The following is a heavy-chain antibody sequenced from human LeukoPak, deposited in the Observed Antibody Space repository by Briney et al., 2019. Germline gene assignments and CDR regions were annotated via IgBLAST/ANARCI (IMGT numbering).Heavy chain of an antibody. V-gene: IGHV1-69*05. CDR2: IIPILGTA. D-gene: IGHD3-10*01. Sequence: ASVKVSCKASGGTFSSYAISWVRQAPGQGLEWMGGIIPILGTANYAQKFQGRVTITTDESTSTAYMELSSLRSEDTAVYYCARGQWFGELYVSYWGQGTLVTVSS. CDR3: ARGQWFGELYVSY. CDR1: GGTFSSYA. J-gene: IGHJ4*02.